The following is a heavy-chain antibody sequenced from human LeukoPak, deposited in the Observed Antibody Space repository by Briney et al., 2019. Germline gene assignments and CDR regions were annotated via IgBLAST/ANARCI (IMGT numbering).Heavy chain of an antibody. CDR1: GFTVSNNY. Sequence: QSGGSLRLSCAASGFTVSNNYMTWVRQAPGKGLEWVSLIYSGGSTYYADSVKGRFTIPRDNSKNTVYLQMNSLRAEDTAVYYCARNIPVTRWGYWGQGTLVTVSS. CDR2: IYSGGST. J-gene: IGHJ4*02. D-gene: IGHD2-21*01. CDR3: ARNIPVTRWGY. V-gene: IGHV3-66*01.